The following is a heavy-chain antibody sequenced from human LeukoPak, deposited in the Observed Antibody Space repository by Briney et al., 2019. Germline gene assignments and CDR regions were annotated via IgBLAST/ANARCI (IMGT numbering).Heavy chain of an antibody. CDR2: IYYSGST. Sequence: PSETLSLTCTVSGGSISSGGYYWSWIRQHPGKGLEWIGYIYYSGSTYYNPSLKSRVTISVDTSKNQFSLKLSSVTAADTAVYYCARGGRPAAAGTGYWGQGTLVTVSS. CDR3: ARGGRPAAAGTGY. CDR1: GGSISSGGYY. D-gene: IGHD6-13*01. J-gene: IGHJ4*02. V-gene: IGHV4-31*03.